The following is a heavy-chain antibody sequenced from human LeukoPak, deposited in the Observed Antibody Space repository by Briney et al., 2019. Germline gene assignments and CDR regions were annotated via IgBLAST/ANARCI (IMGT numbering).Heavy chain of an antibody. D-gene: IGHD6-19*01. CDR1: GGSISSTSYY. CDR3: ARQTTAYGSGWHFDN. J-gene: IGHJ4*02. CDR2: IYYRGNT. Sequence: SETLSLTRTLSGGSISSTSYYWVWIRQPPGKGLEWIGSIYYRGNTYYGPSLKSRVTVSVDTSKNQFSLKLGSVTAADTAVYYCARQTTAYGSGWHFDNWGQGTLVTVSS. V-gene: IGHV4-39*01.